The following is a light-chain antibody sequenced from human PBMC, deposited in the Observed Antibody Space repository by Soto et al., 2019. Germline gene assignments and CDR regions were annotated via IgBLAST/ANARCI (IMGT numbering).Light chain of an antibody. CDR1: QSVSSN. J-gene: IGKJ2*01. Sequence: EIVMTQSPATLSVSPGERATLSCRASQSVSSNLAWYQQKPGQAPRLLIYGASTRATGIPARFSGSGSGTEFTLTISSLQSEDFVVYYCQQYNNWPPEYIFGQGTKLEIK. V-gene: IGKV3-15*01. CDR3: QQYNNWPPEYI. CDR2: GAS.